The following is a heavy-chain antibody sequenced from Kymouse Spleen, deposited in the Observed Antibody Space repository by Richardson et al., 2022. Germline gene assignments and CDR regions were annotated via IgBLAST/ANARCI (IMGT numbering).Heavy chain of an antibody. J-gene: IGHJ6*02. V-gene: IGHV3-7*01. CDR3: AREGGSGWYYYYYGMDV. Sequence: EVQLVESGGGLVQPGGSLRLSCAASGFTFSSYWMSWVRQAPGKGLEWVANIKQDGSEKYYVDSVKGRFTISRDNAKNSLYLQMNSLRAEDTAVYYCAREGGSGWYYYYYGMDVWGQGTTVTVSS. D-gene: IGHD6-19*01. CDR2: IKQDGSEK. CDR1: GFTFSSYW.